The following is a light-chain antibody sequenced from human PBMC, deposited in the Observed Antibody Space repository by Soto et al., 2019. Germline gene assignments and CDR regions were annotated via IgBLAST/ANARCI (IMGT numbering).Light chain of an antibody. CDR1: QSVSSY. V-gene: IGKV3-11*01. CDR2: DAS. Sequence: EIVLTQSPATLSLSPVERATLSCRASQSVSSYLAWYQQKPGQAPRLLIYDASSRATGIPDRFSGSGSGTDFTLTVSSLEPEDFAVYYCQQRSDWPWTFGQGTKVDIK. J-gene: IGKJ1*01. CDR3: QQRSDWPWT.